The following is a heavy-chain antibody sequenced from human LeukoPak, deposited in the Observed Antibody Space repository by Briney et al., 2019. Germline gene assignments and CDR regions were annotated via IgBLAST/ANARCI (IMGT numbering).Heavy chain of an antibody. CDR3: ATGYMVRGVVDI. CDR1: GFTFSSYA. D-gene: IGHD3-10*01. V-gene: IGHV3-23*01. J-gene: IGHJ3*02. CDR2: ISGSGGST. Sequence: GGSLRLSCAASGFTFSSYAMSWVRQAPGKGLEWVSTISGSGGSTYYADSVKGRFTISRDNSKNTLYLQMNSLRAEDTAVYYCATGYMVRGVVDIWGQGTMVTVSS.